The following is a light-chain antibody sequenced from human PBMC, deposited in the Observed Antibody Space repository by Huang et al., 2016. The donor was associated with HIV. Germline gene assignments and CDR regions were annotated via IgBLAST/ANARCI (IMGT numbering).Light chain of an antibody. CDR2: DTS. V-gene: IGKV3D-15*01. J-gene: IGKJ1*01. Sequence: EIVVTQSPATLSVSPGERATLSCRASQSVSSNLAWYQQKPGQAPRLLLYDTSARATGIPARVSGGGSGTEFTLTISSLQAEDFAVYYCQQYNDWPQTFGQGTKVEIK. CDR3: QQYNDWPQT. CDR1: QSVSSN.